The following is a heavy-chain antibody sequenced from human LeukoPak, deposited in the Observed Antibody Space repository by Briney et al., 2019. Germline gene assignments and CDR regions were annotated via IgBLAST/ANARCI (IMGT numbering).Heavy chain of an antibody. D-gene: IGHD3-22*01. V-gene: IGHV1-18*04. CDR1: GYTFTDYY. CDR3: ARVGRRLKYYYDSSGIGYFDY. Sequence: ASVKVSCKASGYTFTDYYIHWVRQAPGQGLEWMGWISAYNGNTNYAQKLQGRVTMTTDTSTSTAYMELRSLRSDDTAVYYCARVGRRLKYYYDSSGIGYFDYWGQGTLVTVSS. J-gene: IGHJ4*02. CDR2: ISAYNGNT.